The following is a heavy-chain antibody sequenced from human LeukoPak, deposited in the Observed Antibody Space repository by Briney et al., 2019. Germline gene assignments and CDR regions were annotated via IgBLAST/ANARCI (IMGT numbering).Heavy chain of an antibody. CDR3: ARRRKLQVSIAVAAGDAFDI. CDR1: GGSISGYY. V-gene: IGHV4-59*12. D-gene: IGHD6-19*01. CDR2: IYFSGRT. Sequence: SETLSLTCTVSGGSISGYYWNWIRQPPGERLEWIGYIYFSGRTNYNPSFKSRVTISVATSKTQFSLKLTSVTAADTAVYYCARRRKLQVSIAVAAGDAFDIWGHGKMVTVSS. J-gene: IGHJ3*02.